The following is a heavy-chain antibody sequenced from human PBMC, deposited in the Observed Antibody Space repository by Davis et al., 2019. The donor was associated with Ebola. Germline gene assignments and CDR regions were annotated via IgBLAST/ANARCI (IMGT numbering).Heavy chain of an antibody. CDR2: IYYSGST. CDR3: ARGGRYFDWIRAGFDY. V-gene: IGHV4-61*01. D-gene: IGHD3-9*01. J-gene: IGHJ4*02. CDR1: GGSVSSGSYY. Sequence: PSETLSLTCTVSGGSVSSGSYYWSWIRQPPGKGLEWIGYIYYSGSTNYNPSLKSRVTISVDTSKNQFSLKLSSVTAADTAVYYCARGGRYFDWIRAGFDYWGQGTLVTVSS.